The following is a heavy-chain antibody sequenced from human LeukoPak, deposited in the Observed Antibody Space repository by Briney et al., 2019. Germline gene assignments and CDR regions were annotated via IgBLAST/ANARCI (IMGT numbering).Heavy chain of an antibody. CDR3: AKDGVKCSGGSCYGVDY. CDR2: ISSSSSYI. V-gene: IGHV3-21*01. D-gene: IGHD2-15*01. J-gene: IGHJ4*02. CDR1: GFTFSSYS. Sequence: GGSLRLSCAASGFTFSSYSMNWVRQAPRKGLEWVSSISSSSSYIYYADSVKGRFTISRDNAKNSLYLQMNSLRAEDTAVYYCAKDGVKCSGGSCYGVDYWGQGTLVTVSS.